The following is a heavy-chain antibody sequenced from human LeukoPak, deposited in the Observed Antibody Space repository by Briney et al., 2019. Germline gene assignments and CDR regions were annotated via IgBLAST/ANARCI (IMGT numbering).Heavy chain of an antibody. CDR1: GYTFTGYY. V-gene: IGHV1-2*02. D-gene: IGHD6-6*01. J-gene: IGHJ4*02. CDR3: ASAKRYSSSEAPGDY. Sequence: ASVKVSCKASGYTFTGYYMHWVRQAPGQGLEWMGWINPNSGGTNYAQKFQGRVTMTRDTSISTAYMELSRLRSDDTAVYYCASAKRYSSSEAPGDYWGQGTLVTVSS. CDR2: INPNSGGT.